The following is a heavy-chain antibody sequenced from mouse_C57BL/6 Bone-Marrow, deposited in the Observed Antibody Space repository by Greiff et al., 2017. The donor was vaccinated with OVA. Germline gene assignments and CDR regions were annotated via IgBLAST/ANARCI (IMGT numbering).Heavy chain of an antibody. CDR3: ARRVRCFDD. D-gene: IGHD2-14*01. V-gene: IGHV5-17*01. Sequence: EVMLVESGGGLVKPGGSLKLSCAASGFTFSDYGMHWVRQAPEKGLEWVAYISSGGSSIYYADNVKGRFTISRDNAKNNLFLQMTSLRSEDTAMYYCARRVRCFDDWGQGTTLTVSS. CDR1: GFTFSDYG. CDR2: ISSGGSSI. J-gene: IGHJ2*01.